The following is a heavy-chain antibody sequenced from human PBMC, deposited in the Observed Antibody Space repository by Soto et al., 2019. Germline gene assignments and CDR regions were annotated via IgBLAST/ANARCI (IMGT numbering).Heavy chain of an antibody. V-gene: IGHV3-33*08. CDR1: GFTFRNYK. J-gene: IGHJ6*02. CDR2: IWYDGSNK. D-gene: IGHD3-10*01. Sequence: PGGSLRLSCEASGFTFRNYKMNWVRQAPGKGLEWVAVIWYDGSNKYYADSVKGRFTISRDNSKNTLYLQMNSLRAEDTAVYYCAREKKVSYGSGTYYYYGMDVWGQGTTVTVSS. CDR3: AREKKVSYGSGTYYYYGMDV.